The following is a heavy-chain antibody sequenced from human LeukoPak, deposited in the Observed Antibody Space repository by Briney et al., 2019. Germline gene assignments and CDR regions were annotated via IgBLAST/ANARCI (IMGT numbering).Heavy chain of an antibody. Sequence: GGSLRLSCAASGFTFSSYAMSWVRQAPGKGLEWVSAISGSGGSTYYADSVKGRFTISRDNSKNTLYLQVNSLRAEDTAVYYCAKDPSVPAHYYYDSSGYLRDDYWGQGTLVTVSS. V-gene: IGHV3-23*01. D-gene: IGHD3-22*01. CDR3: AKDPSVPAHYYYDSSGYLRDDY. CDR1: GFTFSSYA. CDR2: ISGSGGST. J-gene: IGHJ4*02.